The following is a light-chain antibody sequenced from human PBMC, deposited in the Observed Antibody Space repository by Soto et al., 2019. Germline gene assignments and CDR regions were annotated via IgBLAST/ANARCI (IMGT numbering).Light chain of an antibody. Sequence: EIVMTQSPDTLSLFPGERATLSCRASQSVGATLAWYHQRPGQAPSLLISGASTRATGVPARVSASGSGTAFTLTITSLQSDDFGVYYCQQYAGAPKTFGPGTRVEI. V-gene: IGKV3-15*01. CDR3: QQYAGAPKT. J-gene: IGKJ1*01. CDR1: QSVGAT. CDR2: GAS.